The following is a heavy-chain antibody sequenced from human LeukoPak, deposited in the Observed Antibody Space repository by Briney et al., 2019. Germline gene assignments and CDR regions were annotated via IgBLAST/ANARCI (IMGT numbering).Heavy chain of an antibody. CDR3: ARVGYSSSSNFDY. CDR2: ISSSGSTI. CDR1: GFTFSDYY. D-gene: IGHD6-13*01. Sequence: PGGSLRLSCAASGFTFSDYYMSWIRQAPGEGLEWVSYISSSGSTIYYADSVKGRFTISRDNAKNSLYLQMNSLRAEDTAVYYCARVGYSSSSNFDYWGQGTLVTVSS. J-gene: IGHJ4*02. V-gene: IGHV3-11*04.